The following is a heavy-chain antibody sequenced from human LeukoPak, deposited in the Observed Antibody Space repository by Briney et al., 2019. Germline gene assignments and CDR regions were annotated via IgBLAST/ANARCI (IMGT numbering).Heavy chain of an antibody. D-gene: IGHD5-12*01. V-gene: IGHV3-64*02. CDR1: GFTFSSYP. CDR2: ILGNGHAS. J-gene: IGHJ4*02. CDR3: ARDSTSSYSFDS. Sequence: PGGSLRLSCVAPGFTFSSYPMHWFRQAPDKGLEYLAAILGNGHASFYADSVKGRFTISRDNSKNTLYLQMGNLRADDMAVYYCARDSTSSYSFDSWGQGTLVTVS.